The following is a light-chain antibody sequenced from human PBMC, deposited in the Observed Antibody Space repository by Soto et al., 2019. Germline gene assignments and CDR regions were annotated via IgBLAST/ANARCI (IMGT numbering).Light chain of an antibody. J-gene: IGKJ5*01. CDR1: QSVSNNY. CDR3: QQYNNWPPIT. CDR2: GAS. Sequence: EIVLTQSPGTLSLSPGERATLSCRASQSVSNNYLAWYQQKPGQAPRLLIYGASNRATGIPDRFSGSGSGTDFTLTISRLEPEDFAVYYCQQYNNWPPITFGQGTRLEI. V-gene: IGKV3-20*01.